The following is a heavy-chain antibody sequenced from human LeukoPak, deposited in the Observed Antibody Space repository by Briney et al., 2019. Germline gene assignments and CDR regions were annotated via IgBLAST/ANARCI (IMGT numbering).Heavy chain of an antibody. CDR2: KYYTGSA. CDR1: GGSISSYY. V-gene: IGHV4-59*06. Sequence: SETLSLTCTVSGGSISSYYWTWIRQHPGKGPEWIGYKYYTGSAKYNPSLKSRVTISIDTPENQFSLRLSSVTAADTAIYYCATPYCGSISCLDVLKIWGQGKLVAVSS. J-gene: IGHJ4*03. D-gene: IGHD2-2*01. CDR3: ATPYCGSISCLDVLKI.